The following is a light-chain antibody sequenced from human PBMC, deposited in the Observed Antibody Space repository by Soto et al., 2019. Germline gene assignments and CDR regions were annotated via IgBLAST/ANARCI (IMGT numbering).Light chain of an antibody. CDR3: CSYACSSTS. J-gene: IGLJ1*01. CDR1: SSNVGTYNL. V-gene: IGLV2-23*01. Sequence: QSALTQPASVSESPGQSITISCTGTSSNVGTYNLVSWYQQYPGKAPKLIIYEGTKRPSGVSNRFSGSNSGNTASLTISGLQAEDEADYYCCSYACSSTSFGTGTKVTVL. CDR2: EGT.